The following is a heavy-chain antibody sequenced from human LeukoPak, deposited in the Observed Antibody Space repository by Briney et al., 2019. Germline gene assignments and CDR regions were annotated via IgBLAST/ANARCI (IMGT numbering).Heavy chain of an antibody. Sequence: ASVKVSCKASGYTFTSCAMHWVRQAPGQRLEWMGWINAGNGNTKYSQKFQGRVTITRDTSASTAYMELSSLRSEDTAVYYCARVQYHEDFWSGYYYYYGMDVWGQGTTVTVSS. CDR3: ARVQYHEDFWSGYYYYYGMDV. CDR1: GYTFTSCA. D-gene: IGHD3-3*01. V-gene: IGHV1-3*01. CDR2: INAGNGNT. J-gene: IGHJ6*02.